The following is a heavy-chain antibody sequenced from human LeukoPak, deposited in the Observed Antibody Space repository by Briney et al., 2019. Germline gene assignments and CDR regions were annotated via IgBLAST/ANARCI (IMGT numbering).Heavy chain of an antibody. CDR3: ARVGCSGGTCYTYSSGWAFDY. D-gene: IGHD2-15*01. CDR2: ISSGRSYI. V-gene: IGHV3-21*06. CDR1: GFTFSSYS. Sequence: PGASLRLSCAASGFTFSSYSMNWVRQAPGKGLEWVSSISSGRSYIYYADSVKGRFTISRDNAENLLYLQMTSLRVEDTAVYYCARVGCSGGTCYTYSSGWAFDYWGQGTLVTVSS. J-gene: IGHJ4*02.